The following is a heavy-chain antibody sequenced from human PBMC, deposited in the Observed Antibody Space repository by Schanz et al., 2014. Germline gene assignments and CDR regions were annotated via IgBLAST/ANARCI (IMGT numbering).Heavy chain of an antibody. CDR1: GYTFSDYG. V-gene: IGHV1-8*02. CDR2: MNPNSGNP. CDR3: ARGRTFDY. J-gene: IGHJ4*02. Sequence: VQLVQSGAEVKRPGASVKVSCKTSGYTFSDYGITWVRQAPGQGLEWLGWMNPNSGNPGFAQKFRGRVTMTRNASMSTAYIELHILTSEDTAVYYCARGRTFDYWGQGTLVTVSS.